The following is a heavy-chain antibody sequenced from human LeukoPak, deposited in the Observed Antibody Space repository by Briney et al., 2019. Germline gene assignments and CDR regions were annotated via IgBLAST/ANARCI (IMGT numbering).Heavy chain of an antibody. CDR1: GFTFSSHW. V-gene: IGHV3-74*01. J-gene: IGHJ4*02. CDR2: INSDGSIT. Sequence: GGSLRLSCAASGFTFSSHWVHWVRQAPGKGLVWVSRINSDGSITSYADSVKGRFTISRDNAKDTLYLQMNSLRAEDAAVYYCASPMWDTAIHDYWGQGTLVTVSS. CDR3: ASPMWDTAIHDY. D-gene: IGHD5-18*01.